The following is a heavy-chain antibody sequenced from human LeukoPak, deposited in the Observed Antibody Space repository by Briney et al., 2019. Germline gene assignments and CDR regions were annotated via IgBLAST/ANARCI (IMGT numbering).Heavy chain of an antibody. Sequence: PGGSLRLSCAASGFTFSSYMMTWVRQAPGKGLEWVANIKPDGGEKFYVDSVRGRFTISRDNAKNSLYLQMNSLRAEDTAVYYCASDPQPRKYDFWSGTTEDYWGQGTLVTVSS. CDR3: ASDPQPRKYDFWSGTTEDY. J-gene: IGHJ4*02. CDR2: IKPDGGEK. V-gene: IGHV3-7*01. CDR1: GFTFSSYM. D-gene: IGHD3-3*01.